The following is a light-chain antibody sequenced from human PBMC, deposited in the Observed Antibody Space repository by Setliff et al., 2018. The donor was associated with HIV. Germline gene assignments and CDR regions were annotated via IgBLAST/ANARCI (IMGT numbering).Light chain of an antibody. Sequence: QSALTQPASVSGSPGQSITISCTGTSSDIGTYNLVSWYQQHPGKAPKVIIYDVSYRPSGVSNRFSGSKSGNTASLTISGLQAEDEADYHCSSYTTSSTPHVVFGGGTKVTVL. CDR1: SSDIGTYNL. J-gene: IGLJ2*01. V-gene: IGLV2-14*02. CDR3: SSYTTSSTPHVV. CDR2: DVS.